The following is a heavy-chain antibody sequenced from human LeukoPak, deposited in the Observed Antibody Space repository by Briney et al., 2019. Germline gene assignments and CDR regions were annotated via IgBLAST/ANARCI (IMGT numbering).Heavy chain of an antibody. D-gene: IGHD1-1*01. CDR1: GGSFSGYY. CDR2: INHSGST. Sequence: SETLSLTCAVYGGSFSGYYWSWIRQPPGKGLEWIGEINHSGSTNYNPSLKSRVTISVDTSKNQFSLKLSSVTAADTAVYYCARGPSRLRGWNGDYYYYMDVWGKGTTVTVSS. CDR3: ARGPSRLRGWNGDYYYYMDV. J-gene: IGHJ6*03. V-gene: IGHV4-34*01.